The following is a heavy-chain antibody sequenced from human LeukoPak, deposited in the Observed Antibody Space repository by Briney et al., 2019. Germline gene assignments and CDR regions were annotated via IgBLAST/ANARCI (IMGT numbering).Heavy chain of an antibody. Sequence: ASVKVSCKASGYTFTSYYMHWVRQAPGQGLEWMGWINPNSGGTNYAQKFQGRVTMTRDTSISTAYMELSRLRSDDTAVYYCARDRNYYDSSGYPDYWGQGTLVTVSS. CDR1: GYTFTSYY. V-gene: IGHV1-2*02. CDR3: ARDRNYYDSSGYPDY. D-gene: IGHD3-22*01. CDR2: INPNSGGT. J-gene: IGHJ4*02.